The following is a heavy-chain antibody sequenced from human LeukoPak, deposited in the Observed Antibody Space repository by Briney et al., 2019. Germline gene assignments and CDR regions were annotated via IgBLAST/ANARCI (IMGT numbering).Heavy chain of an antibody. CDR1: GFTFSSYS. CDR3: ARTYVGARTGLGY. D-gene: IGHD1-26*01. V-gene: IGHV3-21*01. J-gene: IGHJ4*02. Sequence: PGGSLRLSCAASGFTFSSYSMNWVRQAPGKGLEWVSFISSSSIYIYYAGSVKGRFTISRDNAKNSLYLQMNSLRAEDTAVYYCARTYVGARTGLGYWGQGTLVTVSS. CDR2: ISSSSIYI.